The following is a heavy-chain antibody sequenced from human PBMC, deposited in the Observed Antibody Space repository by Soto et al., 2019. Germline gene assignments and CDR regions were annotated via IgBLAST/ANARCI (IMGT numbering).Heavy chain of an antibody. V-gene: IGHV1-69*13. D-gene: IGHD3-3*01. J-gene: IGHJ6*02. CDR3: ARDLITIFGVVIIGMDV. CDR1: GGTFSSYA. CDR2: IIPIFGTA. Sequence: GASVKVSCKASGGTFSSYAISWVRQAPGQELEWMGGIIPIFGTANYAQKFQGRVTITADESTSTAYMELSSLRSEDTAVYYCARDLITIFGVVIIGMDVWGQGTTVTVSS.